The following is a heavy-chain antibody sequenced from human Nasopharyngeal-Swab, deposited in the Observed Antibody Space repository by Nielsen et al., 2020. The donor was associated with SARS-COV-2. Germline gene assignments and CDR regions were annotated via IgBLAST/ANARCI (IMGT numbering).Heavy chain of an antibody. CDR1: GFTFSNYA. CDR2: ISWNSGST. D-gene: IGHD1-7*01. V-gene: IGHV3-9*01. CDR3: AKDIKRNWNYGSFDY. J-gene: IGHJ4*02. Sequence: SLKISCAASGFTFSNYAMHWVRQAPGKGLEWVSGISWNSGSTGYADSVKGRFTISRDNAKNSLYLQMNSLRAEDTALYYCAKDIKRNWNYGSFDYWGQGTLVTVSS.